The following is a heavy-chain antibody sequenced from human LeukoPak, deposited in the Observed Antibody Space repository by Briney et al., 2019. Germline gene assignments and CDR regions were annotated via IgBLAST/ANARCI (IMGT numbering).Heavy chain of an antibody. V-gene: IGHV3-9*03. CDR3: ARAYSSGSPYFDY. Sequence: GRSLRLSCAASGFTFDDYAMHWVRQAPGKGLEWVSGISWNSGSIGYADSVKGRFTISRDNAKNSLYLQMNSLRAEDIALYYCARAYSSGSPYFDYWGQGTLVTVSS. J-gene: IGHJ4*02. CDR2: ISWNSGSI. D-gene: IGHD6-19*01. CDR1: GFTFDDYA.